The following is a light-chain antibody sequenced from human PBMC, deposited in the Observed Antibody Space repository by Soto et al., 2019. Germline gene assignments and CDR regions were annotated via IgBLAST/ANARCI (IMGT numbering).Light chain of an antibody. Sequence: EIVLRQSPATLSMSPGERATLSCRASQNIDNFLVWYQQKPGQAPRLLIYDASKRATGIPARFSVSGSGTDFTLTISSLEPEDFAVYYCQQRYTLITFGPGTKVDIK. CDR1: QNIDNF. J-gene: IGKJ3*01. CDR2: DAS. V-gene: IGKV3-11*01. CDR3: QQRYTLIT.